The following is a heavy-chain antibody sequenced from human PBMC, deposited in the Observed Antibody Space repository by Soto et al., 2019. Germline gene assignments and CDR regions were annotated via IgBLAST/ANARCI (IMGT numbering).Heavy chain of an antibody. CDR3: SSGNRHYYGSGPFDY. V-gene: IGHV1-69*01. D-gene: IGHD3-10*01. CDR2: IIPIFGTA. Sequence: QVQLVQSGAEVKKPGSSVKVSCKASGGTFSSYAISWVRQAPGQGLEWMGGIIPIFGTANYAQKFQGRVTITEDESTRTAYMELSSLRSEDTAVYYCSSGNRHYYGSGPFDYLGQGTLVTVSS. CDR1: GGTFSSYA. J-gene: IGHJ4*02.